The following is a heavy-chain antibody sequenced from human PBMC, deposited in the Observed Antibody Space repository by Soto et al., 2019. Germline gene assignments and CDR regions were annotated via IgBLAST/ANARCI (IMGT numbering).Heavy chain of an antibody. D-gene: IGHD1-1*01. CDR3: ARDWVHERWFDP. V-gene: IGHV4-30-4*01. CDR1: GGSVNSGDYY. CDR2: IFYSGST. J-gene: IGHJ5*02. Sequence: SETLSLTCTVSGGSVNSGDYYWSWIRQSPGKGLEWIGSIFYSGSTDYNPSLRGRITLSIATSNNQFSMRLTSVTAADTALYYCARDWVHERWFDPWGQGTLVTVSS.